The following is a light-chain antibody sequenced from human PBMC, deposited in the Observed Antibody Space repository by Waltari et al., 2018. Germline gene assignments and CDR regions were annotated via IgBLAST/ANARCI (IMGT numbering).Light chain of an antibody. Sequence: GASRSISSTYLAWYQQKPGQAPRLLIYAASSRATGIPDRFSGSGSGTDFTLTISRLEPEDFAVYYCHQYFSLPQAFGQGTKLDIK. V-gene: IGKV3-20*01. CDR2: AAS. J-gene: IGKJ2*01. CDR1: RSISSTY. CDR3: HQYFSLPQA.